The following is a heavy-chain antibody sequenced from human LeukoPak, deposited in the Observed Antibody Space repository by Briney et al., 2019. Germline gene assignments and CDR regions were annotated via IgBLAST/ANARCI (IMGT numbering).Heavy chain of an antibody. CDR2: IWYDGSNK. CDR3: ARELHSSSGAFDI. Sequence: PGGSLRLSCAASGFTFSSYGMPWVRQAPGKGLEWVAVIWYDGSNKYYADSVKGRFTISRDNPKNTLYLQMNSLRAEDTAVYYCARELHSSSGAFDIWGQGTMVTVSS. J-gene: IGHJ3*02. D-gene: IGHD6-6*01. V-gene: IGHV3-33*01. CDR1: GFTFSSYG.